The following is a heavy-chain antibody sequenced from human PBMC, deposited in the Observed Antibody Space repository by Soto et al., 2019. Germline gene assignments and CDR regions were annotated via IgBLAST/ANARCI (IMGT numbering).Heavy chain of an antibody. Sequence: QVRLVQSGAEVKKPGSSVKVSCKASGGSFSNYAITWLRLAAGQGLEWLGGIIPVFGTVNYAQKFQGRVTITADESTSTAYMELNRLSSEHTAVYYCARDNPYTNSFGNWFDPWGQGTLVIVS. D-gene: IGHD6-13*01. J-gene: IGHJ5*02. V-gene: IGHV1-69*01. CDR2: IIPVFGTV. CDR3: ARDNPYTNSFGNWFDP. CDR1: GGSFSNYA.